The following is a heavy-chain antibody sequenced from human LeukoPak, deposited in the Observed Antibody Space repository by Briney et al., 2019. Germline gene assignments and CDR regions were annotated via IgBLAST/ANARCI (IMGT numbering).Heavy chain of an antibody. CDR2: IGIPGDT. Sequence: GGSLRLSCAASGFSLSSCDMPWVRQGTGKGLEWVSGIGIPGDTYYPGSVRGRFTISRENAENSLYLQMTSLRAGDTAVYYCARAARFLHSTGAHAFDIWGQGTMVTVSS. J-gene: IGHJ3*02. CDR3: ARAARFLHSTGAHAFDI. V-gene: IGHV3-13*01. CDR1: GFSLSSCD. D-gene: IGHD2-8*02.